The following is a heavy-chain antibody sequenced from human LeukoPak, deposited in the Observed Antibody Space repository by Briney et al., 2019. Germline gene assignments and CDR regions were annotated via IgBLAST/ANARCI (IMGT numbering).Heavy chain of an antibody. J-gene: IGHJ5*02. D-gene: IGHD6-19*01. V-gene: IGHV1-18*01. Sequence: AASVKVSCKASGYTFTSYGISWVRLAPGQGLEWMGWISAYNGNTNYAQKLQGRVTMTTDTSTSTAYMELRSLRSDDTAVYYCARAKVYSSGWMGGWFDPWGQGTLVTVSS. CDR3: ARAKVYSSGWMGGWFDP. CDR2: ISAYNGNT. CDR1: GYTFTSYG.